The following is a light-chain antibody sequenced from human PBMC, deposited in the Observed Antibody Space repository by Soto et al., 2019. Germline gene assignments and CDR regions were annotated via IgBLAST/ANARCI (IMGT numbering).Light chain of an antibody. Sequence: QSALTQPASVSGPPGQSFTISCTGSNNDVGSFDLVSCFKQFPGKAPKLILYEVSKRPLGVSNRFSGSKSGYKASLTISGLQAEDEGDYYCCSYADTTSLFVFGTVTKVTVL. J-gene: IGLJ1*01. CDR3: CSYADTTSLFV. V-gene: IGLV2-23*02. CDR2: EVS. CDR1: NNDVGSFDL.